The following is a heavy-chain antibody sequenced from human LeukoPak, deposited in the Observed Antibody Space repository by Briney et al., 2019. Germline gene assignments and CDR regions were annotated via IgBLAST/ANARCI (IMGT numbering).Heavy chain of an antibody. V-gene: IGHV3-9*01. J-gene: IGHJ4*02. CDR3: AKDREYSSSSSLDY. CDR2: ISWNSGSI. D-gene: IGHD6-6*01. CDR1: GFTFDDYA. Sequence: QPGRSLRLSCAASGFTFDDYAMHWVRQAPGKGLEWVSGISWNSGSIGYADSVKGRFTISRDNAKNSLYLQMNSLRAEDTALYYCAKDREYSSSSSLDYWGQGTLVTVSS.